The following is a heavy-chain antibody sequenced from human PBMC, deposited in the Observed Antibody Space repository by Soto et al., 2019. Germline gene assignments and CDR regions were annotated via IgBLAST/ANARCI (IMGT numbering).Heavy chain of an antibody. D-gene: IGHD3-3*01. J-gene: IGHJ5*02. CDR2: INHSGST. V-gene: IGHV4-34*01. CDR1: GGSFSGYY. CDR3: ARGARHKQITIFGVVTKNNWFDP. Sequence: SETLSLTCAVYGGSFSGYYWSWIRQPPGKGLEWIGEINHSGSTNYNPSLKSRVTISVDTSKNQFSLKLSSVTAADTAVYYCARGARHKQITIFGVVTKNNWFDPWGQGTLVTVSS.